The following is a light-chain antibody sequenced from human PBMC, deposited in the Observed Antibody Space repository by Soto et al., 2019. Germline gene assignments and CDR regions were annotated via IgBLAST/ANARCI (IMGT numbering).Light chain of an antibody. CDR3: SSYTTSNTRQIV. V-gene: IGLV2-14*01. Sequence: QSALTQPASVSGSPGQSITISCTGTSSNVGGYNDVSWYQQHPGKAPKFMIYDVSNRPSGVSNRFSGSKSGNTASLTISGLQAEEEADYYCSSYTTSNTRQIVFGTGTKLTVL. CDR1: SSNVGGYND. CDR2: DVS. J-gene: IGLJ1*01.